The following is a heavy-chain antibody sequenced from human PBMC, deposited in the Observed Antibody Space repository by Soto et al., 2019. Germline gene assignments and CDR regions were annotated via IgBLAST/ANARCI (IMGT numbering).Heavy chain of an antibody. CDR1: GFTFDDYA. CDR3: AKDRDVAYDFWSGLDV. D-gene: IGHD3-3*01. CDR2: ISWNSGSI. J-gene: IGHJ6*02. V-gene: IGHV3-9*01. Sequence: SLRLSCASSGFTFDDYAMPWVRQAPGKGLEWVSGISWNSGSIGYADSVKGRFTISRDNAKNSLYLQMNSLRAEDTALYYCAKDRDVAYDFWSGLDVWGQGTTVTVSS.